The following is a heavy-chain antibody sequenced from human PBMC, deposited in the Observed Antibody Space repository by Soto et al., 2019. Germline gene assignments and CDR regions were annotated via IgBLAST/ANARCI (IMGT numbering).Heavy chain of an antibody. Sequence: PSETLSLTCSVSGDSISNLDYFWAWIRQPPGQALEYIGYIYKSATTYYNPSFESRVAISVDTSKSQFSLNVTSVTAADTAVYFCARGRYCLTGRCFPNSLDSWGPGALGTVSS. D-gene: IGHD7-27*01. J-gene: IGHJ5*01. CDR3: ARGRYCLTGRCFPNSLDS. CDR1: GDSISNLDYF. V-gene: IGHV4-30-4*01. CDR2: IYKSATT.